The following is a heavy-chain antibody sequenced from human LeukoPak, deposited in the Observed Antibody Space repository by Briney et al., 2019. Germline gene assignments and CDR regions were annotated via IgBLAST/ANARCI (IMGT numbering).Heavy chain of an antibody. CDR3: AKPYYYGSRSYMDY. V-gene: IGHV3-74*03. J-gene: IGHJ4*02. D-gene: IGHD3-10*01. Sequence: GGSLRLSCAASGFTFSRYWMHWVRQAPGKGLMWVSRISPDGSTTLYADSVKGRFTISRDNAKNTLYLQMNSLRAEDTAVYYCAKPYYYGSRSYMDYWGQGTLVTVSS. CDR1: GFTFSRYW. CDR2: ISPDGSTT.